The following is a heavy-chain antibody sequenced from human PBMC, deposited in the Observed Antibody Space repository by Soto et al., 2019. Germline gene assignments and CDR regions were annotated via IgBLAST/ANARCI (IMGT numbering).Heavy chain of an antibody. CDR2: IKQDGSEK. J-gene: IGHJ5*02. Sequence: GGSLRLSCAASGFTFSSYWMSWVRQAPGKGLEWVANIKQDGSEKYYVDSVKGRFTISRDNAKNSLYLQMNSLRAEDTAVYYCAREASSSWHNWFDPWGQGTLVTVSS. CDR3: AREASSSWHNWFDP. V-gene: IGHV3-7*01. CDR1: GFTFSSYW. D-gene: IGHD6-13*01.